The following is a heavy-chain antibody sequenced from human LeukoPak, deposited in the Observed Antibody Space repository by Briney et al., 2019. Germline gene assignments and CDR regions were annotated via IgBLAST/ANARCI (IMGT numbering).Heavy chain of an antibody. CDR1: GYTFTSDG. D-gene: IGHD3-22*01. CDR3: ARTPGMVVVKTFYCMDV. V-gene: IGHV1-18*01. CDR2: IGTYKGNT. Sequence: ASVKVSCKTSGYTFTSDGISWVRQAPGQGLEWMGWIGTYKGNTNYAQMFQGRVTMTTDTSTSTAYMELKNLRSDDTAVYYCARTPGMVVVKTFYCMDVWGQGTTVTVSS. J-gene: IGHJ6*02.